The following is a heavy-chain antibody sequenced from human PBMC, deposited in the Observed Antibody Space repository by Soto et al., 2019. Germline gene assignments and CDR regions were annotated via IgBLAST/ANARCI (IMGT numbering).Heavy chain of an antibody. CDR3: ARGRGWSGYYPYYYGMDV. CDR1: GGTFSSYA. J-gene: IGHJ6*02. V-gene: IGHV1-69*13. Sequence: ASVKVSCKASGGTFSSYAISWVRQAPGQGLEWMGGIIPIFGTANYAQKFQGRVTITADESTSTAYMELSSLRSEDTAVYYCARGRGWSGYYPYYYGMDVWGQGTTVTVSS. CDR2: IIPIFGTA. D-gene: IGHD3-3*01.